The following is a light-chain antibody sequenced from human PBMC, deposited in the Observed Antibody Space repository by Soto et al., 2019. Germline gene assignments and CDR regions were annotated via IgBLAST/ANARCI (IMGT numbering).Light chain of an antibody. CDR3: QQHSNCPRT. V-gene: IGKV3-11*01. Sequence: THSPSTLASSAGDRASMSCRASQNISSYLIWYQQKPGQAPRLLMYYASTRATGVPARFSGSGSGTEFTLTISSLQPEDFAVYYCQQHSNCPRTFGQGTKVDIK. J-gene: IGKJ1*01. CDR1: QNISSY. CDR2: YAS.